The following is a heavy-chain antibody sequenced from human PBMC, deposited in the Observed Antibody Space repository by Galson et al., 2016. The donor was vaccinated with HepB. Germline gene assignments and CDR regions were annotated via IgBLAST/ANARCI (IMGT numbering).Heavy chain of an antibody. CDR1: GDSISSNNW. D-gene: IGHD2-2*01. CDR3: ARYYCTSTCYFFDY. J-gene: IGHJ4*02. CDR2: IYPSGSTNYKISLKGGST. Sequence: ETLSLTCAVSGDSISSNNWWSWVRQPPGKGLEWIGWIYPSGSTNYKISLKGGSTNYNPSLKSRVTISEDTSKNQFSLKLNSVTAADPAVYYCARYYCTSTCYFFDYWGQGTLVTVSS. V-gene: IGHV4-4*02.